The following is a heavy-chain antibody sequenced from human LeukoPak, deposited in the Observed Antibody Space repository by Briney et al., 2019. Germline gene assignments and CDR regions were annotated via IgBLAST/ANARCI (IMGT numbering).Heavy chain of an antibody. Sequence: GGSLRLSCAASGFTFSSYEMTWVRQAPGKGLEWVSNVSSSDTTIHYADSVKGRFTISRDNARNSLYLQMNSLRAEDTAVYYCARSRRDNYYYYYGMDVWGQGTTVTVSS. CDR1: GFTFSSYE. D-gene: IGHD5-24*01. J-gene: IGHJ6*02. V-gene: IGHV3-48*03. CDR2: VSSSDTTI. CDR3: ARSRRDNYYYYYGMDV.